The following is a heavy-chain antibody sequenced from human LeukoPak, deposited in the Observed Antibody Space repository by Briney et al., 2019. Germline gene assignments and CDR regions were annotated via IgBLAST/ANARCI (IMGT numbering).Heavy chain of an antibody. V-gene: IGHV4-30-4*01. Sequence: PSETLSLTCTVSNDSISSGDYYWNWIRQPPGKGLEWIGYIFHRGGTSYNPSLKSRVTISVDTSKNQFSLKLSSVSAADTAVYYCARTLLPALKGAFDIWGQGTMVTVSS. CDR2: IFHRGGT. CDR1: NDSISSGDYY. J-gene: IGHJ3*02. CDR3: ARTLLPALKGAFDI. D-gene: IGHD3-22*01.